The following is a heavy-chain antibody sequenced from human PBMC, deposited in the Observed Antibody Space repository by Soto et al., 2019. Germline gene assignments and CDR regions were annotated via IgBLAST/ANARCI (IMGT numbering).Heavy chain of an antibody. J-gene: IGHJ6*02. CDR3: ARDRQFSHPRGGMDV. Sequence: GGSLRLSCAASGFTFSSYAMNWVRQAPGKGLEWVSAISGTGYNTYYADSLKGRFTISRDNSKNTLSLQMNSLRAEDTAVYYCARDRQFSHPRGGMDVWGQGTTVTVSS. CDR2: ISGTGYNT. V-gene: IGHV3-23*01. CDR1: GFTFSSYA. D-gene: IGHD3-10*01.